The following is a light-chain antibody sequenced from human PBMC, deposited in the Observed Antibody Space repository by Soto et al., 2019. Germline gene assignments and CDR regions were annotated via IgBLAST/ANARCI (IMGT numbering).Light chain of an antibody. J-gene: IGLJ3*02. CDR3: CSYAGSYTVV. Sequence: QSALTQPRSVSGSPGQSVTISCTGTSSDVGGYNYVSWYQQYPGKAPKLMTYDVSKRPSGIPDRFSGSKSGNTASLTISGLQAEDEADYYCCSYAGSYTVVFGGGTKVTVL. CDR2: DVS. CDR1: SSDVGGYNY. V-gene: IGLV2-11*01.